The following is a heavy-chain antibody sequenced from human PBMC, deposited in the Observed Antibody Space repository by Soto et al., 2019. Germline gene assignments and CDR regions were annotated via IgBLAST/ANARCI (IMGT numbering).Heavy chain of an antibody. CDR3: AKDWNF. Sequence: PWRSLRLSCTRSRFTFSKHGFHWVRPAPDKGLEWVAVLSYDATNKYYAYSVNGRLTISRDNRKNTVFLQMNSRNAESTSTYSLAKDWNFWG. D-gene: IGHD1-7*01. V-gene: IGHV3-30*18. CDR1: RFTFSKHG. J-gene: IGHJ6*01. CDR2: LSYDATNK.